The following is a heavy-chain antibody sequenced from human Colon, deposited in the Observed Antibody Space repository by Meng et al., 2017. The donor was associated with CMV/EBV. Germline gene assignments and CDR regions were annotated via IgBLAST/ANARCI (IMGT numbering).Heavy chain of an antibody. CDR2: IYYSGST. CDR1: GGSISSGGYY. CDR3: ARDQRGGSSSDYYYGMDV. V-gene: IGHV4-31*03. J-gene: IGHJ6*02. D-gene: IGHD1-26*01. Sequence: LRLSCTVSGGSISSGGYYWSWIRQHPGKGLEWIGYIYYSGSTYYNPSLKSRVTISVDTSKNQFSLKLSSVTAADTAVYYCARDQRGGSSSDYYYGMDVWGQGTTVTVSS.